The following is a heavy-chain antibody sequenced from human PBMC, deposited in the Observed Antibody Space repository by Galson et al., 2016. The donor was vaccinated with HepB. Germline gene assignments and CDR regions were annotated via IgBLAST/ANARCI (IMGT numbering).Heavy chain of an antibody. CDR1: GFTFSSYG. V-gene: IGHV3-30*03. CDR3: AAGMGYGWFDP. Sequence: SLRLSCAASGFTFSSYGIHWVRQAPGKGLEWVAVISYVGSNKYYADSVKGRFTISRDNSKNTLYLQMNRLRADDTAVYYCAAGMGYGWFDPWGQGTLVTVSS. CDR2: ISYVGSNK. D-gene: IGHD1-1*01. J-gene: IGHJ5*02.